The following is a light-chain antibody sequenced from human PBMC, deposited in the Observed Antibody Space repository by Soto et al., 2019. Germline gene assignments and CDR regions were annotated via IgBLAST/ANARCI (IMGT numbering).Light chain of an antibody. J-gene: IGLJ1*01. CDR3: SSYTSSSTLLYV. V-gene: IGLV2-14*01. Sequence: QSALTQPASVSGSPGQSITISCTGSSSDIGTYNLVSWYQQQPGKAPRLVIYEVSGRPSGVSVRFSGSKSGNTASLTISGLQVDDEGDYYCSSYTSSSTLLYVFGTGTKLTVL. CDR1: SSDIGTYNL. CDR2: EVS.